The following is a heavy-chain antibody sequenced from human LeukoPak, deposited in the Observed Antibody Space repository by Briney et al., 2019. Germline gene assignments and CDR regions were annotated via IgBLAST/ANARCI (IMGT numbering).Heavy chain of an antibody. D-gene: IGHD3-10*01. CDR2: IRYDGSNK. V-gene: IGHV3-30*02. CDR3: AKDWFGGGYYYYYMDV. CDR1: GFTFSSYG. Sequence: GGSLRLSCAASGFTFSSYGMHWVRQAPGKGLEWVAFIRYDGSNKYYADSVKGRFTISRDNSKNTLYLQMNSLRAEDTAVYYCAKDWFGGGYYYYYMDVWGKGTTVTVSS. J-gene: IGHJ6*03.